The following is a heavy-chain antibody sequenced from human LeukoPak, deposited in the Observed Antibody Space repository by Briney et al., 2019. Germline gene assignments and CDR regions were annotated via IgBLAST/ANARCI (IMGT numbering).Heavy chain of an antibody. CDR2: ITGSGGTT. V-gene: IGHV3-23*01. CDR3: AKVTYGSGTYGAFDY. Sequence: GGTLRLSCAASGFTFSSYGMSWVRQAPGKGLEWVSAITGSGGTTYYADSVKGRFTISRDNSKNTLYLQMNSLRAEDTAVYYCAKVTYGSGTYGAFDYWGQGTLVTVSS. CDR1: GFTFSSYG. J-gene: IGHJ4*02. D-gene: IGHD3-10*01.